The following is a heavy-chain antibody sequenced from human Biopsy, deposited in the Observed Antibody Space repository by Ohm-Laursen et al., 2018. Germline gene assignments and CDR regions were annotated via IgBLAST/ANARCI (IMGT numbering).Heavy chain of an antibody. D-gene: IGHD4-23*01. CDR1: GDSFTGHY. CDR3: ARGSNDFGGLYFPR. J-gene: IGHJ4*02. Sequence: SETLSLTCTVSGDSFTGHYWSWIRQPPGKGLEWIGHISYTGYTSCNASLKSRVTISVDTSRNHSSLRLSSLTAADTAVYYCARGSNDFGGLYFPRWGQGTLLTVSS. V-gene: IGHV4-59*11. CDR2: ISYTGYT.